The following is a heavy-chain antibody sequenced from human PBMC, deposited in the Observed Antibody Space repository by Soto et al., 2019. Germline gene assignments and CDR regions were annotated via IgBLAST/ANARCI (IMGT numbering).Heavy chain of an antibody. CDR3: AREGVAAGQYYHYYYGMDV. D-gene: IGHD6-13*01. V-gene: IGHV1-2*02. Sequence: ASVKTSFKASGYTVTGYYIHWLRQAPDQGLEWMGWINPNSSGTNYAQKLQGRVTMTRDTSTSTAYMELRSLRSDDTAVYYCAREGVAAGQYYHYYYGMDVWGQGTTVTVS. CDR2: INPNSSGT. CDR1: GYTVTGYY. J-gene: IGHJ6*02.